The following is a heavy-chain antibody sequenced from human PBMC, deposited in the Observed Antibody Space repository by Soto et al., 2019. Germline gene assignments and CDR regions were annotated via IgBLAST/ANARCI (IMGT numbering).Heavy chain of an antibody. Sequence: QVQLVQSGTEVKRPGDSVKVSCKASGYTFTGYYVHWVRQAPGQGLEWMGWINPNSGDTYLAQRFQGRVIMDSDTIIVTAYMGLRGLTSDDTAEYYCAKGGAIVAAGTRVYLDNAMDVWGQGTTVTVSS. D-gene: IGHD1-26*01. CDR2: INPNSGDT. CDR3: AKGGAIVAAGTRVYLDNAMDV. V-gene: IGHV1-2*02. J-gene: IGHJ6*02. CDR1: GYTFTGYY.